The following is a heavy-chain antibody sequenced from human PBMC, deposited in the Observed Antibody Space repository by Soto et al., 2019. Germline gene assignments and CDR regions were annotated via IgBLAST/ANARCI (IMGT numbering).Heavy chain of an antibody. Sequence: VGSVRLSCAASGVSFSSYAMSWVRQAPGKGLEWVSTISGSDGKTFYADSVKGRFSISRDTSDNMLYLQMNSLRDDDTAVYYCARWSYLDYWGQGARVTVSS. CDR3: ARWSYLDY. J-gene: IGHJ4*02. D-gene: IGHD2-15*01. CDR2: ISGSDGKT. V-gene: IGHV3-23*01. CDR1: GVSFSSYA.